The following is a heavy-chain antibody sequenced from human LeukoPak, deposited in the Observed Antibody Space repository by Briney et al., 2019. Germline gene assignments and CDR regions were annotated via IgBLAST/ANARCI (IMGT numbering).Heavy chain of an antibody. D-gene: IGHD4/OR15-4a*01. CDR2: IYYSGST. Sequence: SETLSLTCIVSGGSISSYYWSWIRQPPGKGLEWIGYIYYSGSTNYNPSLKSRVTISVDTSKNQFSLKLSSVTAADTAVYYCARDGYGGTFDIWGQGTMVTVSS. J-gene: IGHJ3*02. CDR3: ARDGYGGTFDI. V-gene: IGHV4-59*01. CDR1: GGSISSYY.